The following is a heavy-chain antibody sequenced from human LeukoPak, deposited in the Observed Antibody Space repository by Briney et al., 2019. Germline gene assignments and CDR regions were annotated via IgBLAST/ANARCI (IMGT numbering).Heavy chain of an antibody. Sequence: SETLSLTCAVYGGNFSGYYWIWIRQPPGKGLEWIGEINHSGSTNYNPSLKSRVTISVDTSKNQFSLKLSSVTAADTAVYYCARERGGWPLDYWGQGTLVTVSS. D-gene: IGHD6-19*01. V-gene: IGHV4-34*01. J-gene: IGHJ4*02. CDR2: INHSGST. CDR1: GGNFSGYY. CDR3: ARERGGWPLDY.